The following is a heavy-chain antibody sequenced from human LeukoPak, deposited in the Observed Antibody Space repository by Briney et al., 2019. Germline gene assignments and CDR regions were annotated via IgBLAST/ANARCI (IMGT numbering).Heavy chain of an antibody. D-gene: IGHD6-13*01. J-gene: IGHJ4*02. CDR1: GFTFSSYG. CDR3: ARGGSSTWIDY. Sequence: PGGSLRLSCEASGFTFSSYGTHWVRQAPGKGLEWEATIWYDGSNTYYADSVKGRFTISRDNSKNTLYLQMNSLRAEDTAMYYCARGGSSTWIDYWGQGTLVTVSS. CDR2: IWYDGSNT. V-gene: IGHV3-33*01.